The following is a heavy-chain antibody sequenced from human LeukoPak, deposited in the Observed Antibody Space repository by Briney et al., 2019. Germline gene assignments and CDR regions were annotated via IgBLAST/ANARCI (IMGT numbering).Heavy chain of an antibody. V-gene: IGHV1-69*04. CDR2: IIPILGIA. CDR1: GGTFSSYT. CDR3: ARDPSYCSGGSCYSDY. J-gene: IGHJ4*02. D-gene: IGHD2-15*01. Sequence: SVKVSCKASGGTFSSYTISWVRQAPGQGLERMGRIIPILGIANYAQKFQGRVTITADKSTSTAYMELSSLRSGDTAVYYCARDPSYCSGGSCYSDYWGQGTLVTVSS.